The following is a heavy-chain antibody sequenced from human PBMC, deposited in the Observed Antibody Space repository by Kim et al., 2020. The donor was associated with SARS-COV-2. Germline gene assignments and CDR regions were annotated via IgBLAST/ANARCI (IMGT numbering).Heavy chain of an antibody. V-gene: IGHV4-39*07. Sequence: SETLSLTCTVSGGSISSSSYYWGWIRQPPGKGLEWIGSIYYSGSTYYNPSLKSRVTISVDTSKNQFSLKLSSVTAADTAVYYCARSLDTAMTKGGYNWFDPWGQGTLVTVSS. CDR2: IYYSGST. D-gene: IGHD5-18*01. CDR3: ARSLDTAMTKGGYNWFDP. CDR1: GGSISSSSYY. J-gene: IGHJ5*02.